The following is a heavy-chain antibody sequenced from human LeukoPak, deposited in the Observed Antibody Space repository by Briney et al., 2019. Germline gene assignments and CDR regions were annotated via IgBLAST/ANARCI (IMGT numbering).Heavy chain of an antibody. CDR2: IFSGGST. CDR3: AELGITMIGGV. V-gene: IGHV3-53*01. J-gene: IGHJ6*04. Sequence: GSLRLSCAASGFTVSSNYMSWVRQAPGKGLEWVSVIFSGGSTYYADSVKGRFTISRDNAKNSLYLQMNSLRAEDTAVYYCAELGITMIGGVWGKGTTVTISS. CDR1: GFTVSSNY. D-gene: IGHD3-10*02.